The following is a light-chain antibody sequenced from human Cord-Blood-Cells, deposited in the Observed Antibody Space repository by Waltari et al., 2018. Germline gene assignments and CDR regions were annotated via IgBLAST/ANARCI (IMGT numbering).Light chain of an antibody. Sequence: QLVLTQSPPASASLGASVKLTCTLSSGHSSYAIAWPQQQPEKGPRYLMKLNSDGSHSKGDGIPDRFSGSSSGAERYLTISSLQSEDEADYYCQTWGTGIQVFGGGTKLTVL. CDR2: LNSDGSH. J-gene: IGLJ2*01. V-gene: IGLV4-69*01. CDR3: QTWGTGIQV. CDR1: SGHSSYA.